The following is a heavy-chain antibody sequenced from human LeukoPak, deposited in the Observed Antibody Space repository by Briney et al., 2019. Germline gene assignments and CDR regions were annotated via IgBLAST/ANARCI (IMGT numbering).Heavy chain of an antibody. D-gene: IGHD3/OR15-3a*01. CDR1: GASISSYY. CDR3: ARGRRLFMIFGGSFDP. Sequence: PSETLSLTCSVSGASISSYYWSWIRQPPGKGLEWIGYIYNSGSTNYNPSLKSRVTISVDTSKNQFSLKLSSVTAADTAVYYCARGRRLFMIFGGSFDPWGQGTLVTVSS. V-gene: IGHV4-59*01. CDR2: IYNSGST. J-gene: IGHJ5*02.